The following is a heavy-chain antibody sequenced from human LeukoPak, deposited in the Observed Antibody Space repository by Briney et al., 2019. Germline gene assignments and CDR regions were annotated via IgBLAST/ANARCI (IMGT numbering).Heavy chain of an antibody. Sequence: ASVKVSCKASGYTFTSCDIHWVRQATGQGLEWMGWMNPGPGSTGYAQKFQGRVTMTRDTSTSTVYMELSSLRSEDTAVYYCAREGYYDSSGDHYYGMDVWGQGTTVTVSS. CDR3: AREGYYDSSGDHYYGMDV. J-gene: IGHJ6*02. D-gene: IGHD3-22*01. CDR1: GYTFTSCD. V-gene: IGHV1-8*01. CDR2: MNPGPGST.